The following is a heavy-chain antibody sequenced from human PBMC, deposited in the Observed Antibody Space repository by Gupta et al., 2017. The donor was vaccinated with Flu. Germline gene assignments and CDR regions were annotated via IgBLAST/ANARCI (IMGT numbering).Heavy chain of an antibody. D-gene: IGHD2-8*02. V-gene: IGHV1-69*06. J-gene: IGHJ6*02. CDR2: IIPKLDTP. CDR1: GGTFSSTA. Sequence: QVQLVQSGAEVKKPGSSVKISCKASGGTFSSTAISWVRQAPGQGREWMGGIIPKLDTPNYAQKFQGRVTITADKSTSTAYMELSSLRSEDTAVYYCARDEDGTGTYYYYYFGMDVWGQGTTGTVSS. CDR3: ARDEDGTGTYYYYYFGMDV.